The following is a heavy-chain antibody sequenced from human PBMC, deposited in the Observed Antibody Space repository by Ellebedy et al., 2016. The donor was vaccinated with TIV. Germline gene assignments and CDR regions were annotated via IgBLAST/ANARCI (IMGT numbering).Heavy chain of an antibody. CDR3: AIGHYGS. CDR2: ISDSGANT. CDR1: GFTFSNFA. Sequence: GGSLRLXXAASGFTFSNFAMNWVRQAPGRGLEGVSTISDSGANTYYADSVKGRFTISRDNSKNTLYLQMTTLRAEDTAVYYCAIGHYGSWGQGTLVTVSS. J-gene: IGHJ1*01. V-gene: IGHV3-23*01. D-gene: IGHD3-10*01.